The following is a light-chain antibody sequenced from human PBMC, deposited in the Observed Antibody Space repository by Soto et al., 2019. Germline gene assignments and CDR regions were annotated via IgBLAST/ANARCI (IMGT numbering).Light chain of an antibody. CDR2: GAS. J-gene: IGKJ2*01. CDR3: QQSYSTPRT. Sequence: EIVLTQSPGTLSLSPGERATLSCRASQSVYSSYLAWYQQKSGQAPRLLIYGASSRATGIPDRFSGSGSGTDFTLTISRLEPEDFATYFCQQSYSTPRTFGQGTNLEIK. CDR1: QSVYSSY. V-gene: IGKV3-20*01.